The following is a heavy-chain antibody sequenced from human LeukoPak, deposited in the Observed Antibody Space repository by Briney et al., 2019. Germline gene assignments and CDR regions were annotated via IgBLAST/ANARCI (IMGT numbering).Heavy chain of an antibody. Sequence: GGSLRLSGTASGFTFGDYAMSWVRQAPGKGLEWVGFIRSKAYGGTTEYAASVKGRFTISRDDSKSIAYLQMNSLKTEDTAVYYCTRFQLAPYYYGMDVWGQGTTVTVSS. CDR2: IRSKAYGGTT. CDR1: GFTFGDYA. D-gene: IGHD2-2*01. CDR3: TRFQLAPYYYGMDV. V-gene: IGHV3-49*04. J-gene: IGHJ6*02.